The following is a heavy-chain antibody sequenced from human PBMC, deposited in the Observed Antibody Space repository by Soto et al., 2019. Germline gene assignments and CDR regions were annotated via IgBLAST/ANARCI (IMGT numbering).Heavy chain of an antibody. CDR2: IYYSGST. V-gene: IGHV4-39*01. Sequence: QLQLQESGPGLVKPSETLSLTCTVSGGSISSSSYYWGWIRQPPGKGLEWIGSIYYSGSTYYNPSLKSRVTISVDTSKNQFSLKLSSATAADTAVYYCARRVVGGYFDLWGRGTLVTVSS. CDR1: GGSISSSSYY. D-gene: IGHD2-15*01. J-gene: IGHJ2*01. CDR3: ARRVVGGYFDL.